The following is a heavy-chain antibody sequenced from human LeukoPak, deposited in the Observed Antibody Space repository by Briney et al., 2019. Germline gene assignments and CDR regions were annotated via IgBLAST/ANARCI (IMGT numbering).Heavy chain of an antibody. CDR1: GFTFSSYA. D-gene: IGHD4-17*01. J-gene: IGHJ4*02. CDR2: ISYDGSNK. V-gene: IGHV3-30*04. CDR3: ARAGADSYGDYVYFDY. Sequence: PGRSLRLSCAASGFTFSSYAMHWVRQAPGKGLEWLAVISYDGSNKYYADSVKGRFTISRDNSKNTLYLQMNSLRAEDTAVYYCARAGADSYGDYVYFDYWGQGTLVTVSS.